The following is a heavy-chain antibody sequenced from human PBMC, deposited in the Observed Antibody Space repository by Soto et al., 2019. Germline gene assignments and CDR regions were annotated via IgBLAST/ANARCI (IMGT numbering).Heavy chain of an antibody. D-gene: IGHD3-22*01. CDR3: AREGGGDYYDSSGYAGY. CDR1: GGTFSSYA. V-gene: IGHV1-69*12. Sequence: QVQLVQSGAEVKKPGSSVKVSCKASGGTFSSYAISWVRQAPGQGLEWMGGIIPIFGTANYAQKFQGRVTITADESTSTAYMELSSLRSEDTAGYYCAREGGGDYYDSSGYAGYWGQGTLVTVSS. CDR2: IIPIFGTA. J-gene: IGHJ4*02.